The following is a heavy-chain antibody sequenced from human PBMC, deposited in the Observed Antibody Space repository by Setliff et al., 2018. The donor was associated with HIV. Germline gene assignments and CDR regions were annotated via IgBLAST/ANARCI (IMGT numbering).Heavy chain of an antibody. J-gene: IGHJ4*02. CDR2: IYPNSGGT. V-gene: IGHV1-2*06. Sequence: RASVKVSCKASGYTFTGYYMHWVRQAPGQGLEWMGRIYPNSGGTDYAQKFQGRVTMTRDTSISTAYMELSRLRSDDTAVYYCAREAPAVVPTLLPDYWGQGTLVTVSS. CDR3: AREAPAVVPTLLPDY. CDR1: GYTFTGYY. D-gene: IGHD6-19*01.